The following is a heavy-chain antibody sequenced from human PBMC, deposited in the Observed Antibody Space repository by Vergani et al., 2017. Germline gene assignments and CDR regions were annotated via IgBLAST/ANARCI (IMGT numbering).Heavy chain of an antibody. Sequence: EVQLLESGGALVQPGKSLRLSCAASGFIFSSYAMTWVRQAPGKGLEWVSSISASDGNTYYADSVKGRVTISRDKSKNTLYLQMNSLGAEDTAVYYCARVGRSAVAGTFGAFDMWGQETMVTVSS. D-gene: IGHD6-19*01. J-gene: IGHJ3*02. CDR3: ARVGRSAVAGTFGAFDM. CDR1: GFIFSSYA. CDR2: ISASDGNT. V-gene: IGHV3-23*01.